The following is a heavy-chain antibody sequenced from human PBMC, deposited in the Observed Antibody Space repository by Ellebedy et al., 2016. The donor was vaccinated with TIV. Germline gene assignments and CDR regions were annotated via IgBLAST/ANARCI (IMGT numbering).Heavy chain of an antibody. Sequence: GESLKISCAASGFTFSSYGMHWVRQAPGKGLEWVAVIWYDGSNKYYADSVKGRFTISRDNSKNTLYLQMNSLRAEDTAVYYCARVSVTTDAFDIWGQGTMVTVSS. D-gene: IGHD4-17*01. J-gene: IGHJ3*02. V-gene: IGHV3-33*01. CDR3: ARVSVTTDAFDI. CDR2: IWYDGSNK. CDR1: GFTFSSYG.